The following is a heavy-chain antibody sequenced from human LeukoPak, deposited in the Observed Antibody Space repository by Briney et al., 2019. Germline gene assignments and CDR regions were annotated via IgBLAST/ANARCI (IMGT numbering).Heavy chain of an antibody. V-gene: IGHV1-2*02. J-gene: IGHJ5*02. CDR3: ARVRRVGFNWFDP. CDR2: INPNSGGT. CDR1: GYTFTGYY. D-gene: IGHD5-24*01. Sequence: GASVTVSCKASGYTFTGYYMHWVRQAPGQGLEWMGWINPNSGGTNYAQKLQGRVTMTTDTSTSTAYMELRSLRSDDTAVYYCARVRRVGFNWFDPWGQGTLVTVSS.